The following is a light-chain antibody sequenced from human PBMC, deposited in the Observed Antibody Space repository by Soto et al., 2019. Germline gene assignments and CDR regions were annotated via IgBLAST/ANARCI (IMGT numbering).Light chain of an antibody. J-gene: IGKJ4*02. Sequence: EIVLTQSPVTLSLSPRQRATLSCRASQRMNNYLAWYQPKPVQPPRLLIYDASTRATAIPVRCSGSWSGTDFTLSICSLETEDSAVYYCKYRGLRRPGLTFGGGTKVEIK. CDR2: DAS. CDR1: QRMNNY. V-gene: IGKV3-11*01. CDR3: KYRGLRRPGLT.